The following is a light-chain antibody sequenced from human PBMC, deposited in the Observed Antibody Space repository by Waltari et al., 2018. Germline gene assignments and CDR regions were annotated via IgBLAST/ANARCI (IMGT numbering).Light chain of an antibody. J-gene: IGKJ1*01. CDR1: QGISKF. CDR3: QQHYTTPWT. CDR2: GAS. Sequence: DIQMTQSPSSLAASVGDRVTIACRASQGISKFLAWFRQKPGKAPESLIYGASSLQSGGPSRFSGSGSGTDFTLTISSLQAEDVAVYYCQQHYTTPWTFGQGTKVEIK. V-gene: IGKV1-16*01.